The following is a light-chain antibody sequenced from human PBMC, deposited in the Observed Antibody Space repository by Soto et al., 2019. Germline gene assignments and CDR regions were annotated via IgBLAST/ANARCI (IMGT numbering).Light chain of an antibody. Sequence: EIVLTQSPGTLCLSPGGRATLSCRASQSVSSSYLAWYQQKPGQAPRLLIYGASSRATGIPDRFSGCGSGTDFSLTISRLEPEVVAVYYCQQYGSSPRTFGQGTKVEIK. CDR2: GAS. V-gene: IGKV3-20*01. J-gene: IGKJ1*01. CDR3: QQYGSSPRT. CDR1: QSVSSSY.